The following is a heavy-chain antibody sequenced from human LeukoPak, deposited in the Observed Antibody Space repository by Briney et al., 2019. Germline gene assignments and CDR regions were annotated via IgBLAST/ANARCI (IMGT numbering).Heavy chain of an antibody. CDR1: GFRLSGYW. J-gene: IGHJ4*02. V-gene: IGHV3-7*03. D-gene: IGHD1-1*01. Sequence: PGGSLRLSCTASGFRLSGYWMSWVRQAPGKGPEWLANIKEDGSRRYYSESVRGQFTISRDNSENSLYLQMNSLRAEDTAVYYCATHWRGRWGQGTLVTVSS. CDR2: IKEDGSRR. CDR3: ATHWRGR.